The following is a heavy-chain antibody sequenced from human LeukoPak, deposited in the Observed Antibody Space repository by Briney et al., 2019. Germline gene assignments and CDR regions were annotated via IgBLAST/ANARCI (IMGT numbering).Heavy chain of an antibody. V-gene: IGHV1-18*01. Sequence: GASVKVSCKASGYIFTSYGISWVRQAPGQGLEWMGWISGYNGNTKYAQNLQGRITMTTDTSTSTAYMELRSLRSDDTAVYYCARYCRGGSCYLPLGFFDLWGRGTLVTVSS. D-gene: IGHD2-15*01. CDR3: ARYCRGGSCYLPLGFFDL. CDR2: ISGYNGNT. CDR1: GYIFTSYG. J-gene: IGHJ2*01.